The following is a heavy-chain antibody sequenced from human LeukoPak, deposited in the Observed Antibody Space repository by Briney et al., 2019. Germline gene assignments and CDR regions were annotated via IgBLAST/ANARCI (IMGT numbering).Heavy chain of an antibody. CDR1: GFTFSSYA. D-gene: IGHD1-26*01. CDR3: AKDPSSTYYFDY. J-gene: IGHJ4*02. V-gene: IGHV3-23*01. CDR2: ISVGGVNT. Sequence: HPGGSLRLSCAASGFTFSSYAMSWVRQAPGKGLEWVSAISVGGVNTYYTDSVRGRFTISRDNSKNTLYLQLRSLRAEDTALYYCAKDPSSTYYFDYWGQGTLVTVSS.